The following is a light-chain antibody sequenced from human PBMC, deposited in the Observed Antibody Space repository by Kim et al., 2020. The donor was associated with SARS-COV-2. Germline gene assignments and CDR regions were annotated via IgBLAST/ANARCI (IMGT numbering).Light chain of an antibody. J-gene: IGKJ1*01. V-gene: IGKV1-5*03. CDR3: QQYNAYPWT. Sequence: ASVVDRVTITCRASQSVYTWLAWYQQKPGKTPNLLIYKASYLQNGAPSRFSGSGSGTEFTLTINSQQPDDFATYYCQQYNAYPWTFGQGTKVDIK. CDR1: QSVYTW. CDR2: KAS.